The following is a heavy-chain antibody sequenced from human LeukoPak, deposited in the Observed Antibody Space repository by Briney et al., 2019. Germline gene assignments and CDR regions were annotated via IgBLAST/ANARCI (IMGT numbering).Heavy chain of an antibody. CDR2: LYSGGTT. J-gene: IGHJ4*02. V-gene: IGHV3-53*01. CDR1: GFTVSSNY. D-gene: IGHD5-12*01. Sequence: GGSLRLSCAASGFTVSSNYMSWVRQAPGKGLEWVSALYSGGTTYYADSVKGRFTISSDNSKNTLYLQMNSLRAEDTAVYYCARATTPATTLAYWGQGTLVTVSS. CDR3: ARATTPATTLAY.